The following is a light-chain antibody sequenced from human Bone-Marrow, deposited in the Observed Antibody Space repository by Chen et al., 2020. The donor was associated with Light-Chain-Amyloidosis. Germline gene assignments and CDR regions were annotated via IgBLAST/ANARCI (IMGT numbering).Light chain of an antibody. CDR1: QSVNNY. CDR3: QQRASWPGT. J-gene: IGKJ3*01. CDR2: DAY. Sequence: EIVLIQSPATLSLSPGEIATLSCRASQSVNNYLALYQQKPGQAPKLLIYDAYHRAAGIPDRFSGSESGTDFTLTISSLEPEDFAVYYCQQRASWPGTFGPVTKVDIK. V-gene: IGKV3-11*01.